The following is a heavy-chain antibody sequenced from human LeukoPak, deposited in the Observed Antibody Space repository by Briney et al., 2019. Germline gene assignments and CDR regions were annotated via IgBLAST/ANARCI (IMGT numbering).Heavy chain of an antibody. CDR2: IYYSGST. CDR3: ARGGREFDY. D-gene: IGHD3-16*01. V-gene: IGHV4-31*03. CDR1: GGSISGGGYY. J-gene: IGHJ4*02. Sequence: SETLSLTCTVSGGSISGGGYYWSWIRQHPGKCLEWIGYIYYSGSTYYNPSLKSRVTISVDTSKNQFSLKLSSVTAADAAVYYCARGGREFDYWGQGTLVTVSS.